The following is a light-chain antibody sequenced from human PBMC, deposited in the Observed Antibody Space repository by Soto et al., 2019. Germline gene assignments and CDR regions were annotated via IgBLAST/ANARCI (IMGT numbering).Light chain of an antibody. CDR2: DSS. Sequence: DLQMTQSPSSLSASVGDRVTITCQASQDISTSLHWFQQKPGKAPILLIYDSSNLDIGVPSRFSGSGSGTDFTFTISSLQPEDIATYYCQQYDNIPYTFGLGTKLEIK. V-gene: IGKV1-33*01. CDR1: QDISTS. CDR3: QQYDNIPYT. J-gene: IGKJ2*01.